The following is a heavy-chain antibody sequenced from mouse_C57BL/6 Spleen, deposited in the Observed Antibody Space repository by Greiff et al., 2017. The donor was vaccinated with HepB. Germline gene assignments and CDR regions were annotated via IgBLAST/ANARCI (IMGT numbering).Heavy chain of an antibody. CDR2: IYPGDGDT. CDR3: ARGPPYYYGSSLFDY. J-gene: IGHJ2*01. CDR1: GYAFSSYW. D-gene: IGHD1-1*01. V-gene: IGHV1-80*01. Sequence: QVQLQQSGAELVKPGASVKISCKASGYAFSSYWMNWVKQRPGKGLEWIGQIYPGDGDTNYNGKFKGKATLTADKSSSTAYMQLSSLTSEDSAVYFCARGPPYYYGSSLFDYWGQGTTLTVSS.